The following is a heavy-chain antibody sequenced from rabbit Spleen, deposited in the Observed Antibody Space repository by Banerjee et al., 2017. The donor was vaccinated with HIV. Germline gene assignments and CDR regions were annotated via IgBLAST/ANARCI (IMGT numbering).Heavy chain of an antibody. CDR3: ARALATVTMMITPFNL. V-gene: IGHV1S45*01. J-gene: IGHJ4*01. CDR1: GFSFGDRDV. Sequence: QEQLVESGGGLVQPEGSLTLTCTASGFSFGDRDVMCWVRQAPGKGLEWIACINVATGKPVYATWAKGRFTISRTSSTTVTLRMTSLAAADTATYFCARALATVTMMITPFNLWGPDTLVTVS. CDR2: INVATGKP. D-gene: IGHD2-1*01.